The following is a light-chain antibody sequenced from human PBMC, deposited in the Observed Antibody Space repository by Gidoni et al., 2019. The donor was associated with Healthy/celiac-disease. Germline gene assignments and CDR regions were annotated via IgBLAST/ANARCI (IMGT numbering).Light chain of an antibody. J-gene: IGKJ4*01. CDR1: QSISSY. CDR2: AAS. CDR3: QQSYSTPLT. Sequence: SASVGDRVTITCGASQSISSYLNWYQQKPGKAPKLLIYAASSLQSGVPSRFSGSGSGTDFTLTISSLQPEDFAAYYCQQSYSTPLTFGGGTKVEIK. V-gene: IGKV1-39*01.